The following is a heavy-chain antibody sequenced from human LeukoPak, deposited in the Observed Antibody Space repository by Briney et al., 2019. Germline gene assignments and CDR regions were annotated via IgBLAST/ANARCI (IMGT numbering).Heavy chain of an antibody. CDR1: GYSFTSYW. D-gene: IGHD3-22*01. CDR2: IYPGDSDT. V-gene: IGHV5-51*01. J-gene: IGHJ4*02. CDR3: ARRYYYDSSGYYTLEESYFDY. Sequence: GESLKISCKGSGYSFTSYWIGWVRQLPGKGLEWMGIIYPGDSDTRYSPSFQGQVTISADKSISTAYLQWSSLKASDTAMYYCARRYYYDSSGYYTLEESYFDYWGQGTLVTVSS.